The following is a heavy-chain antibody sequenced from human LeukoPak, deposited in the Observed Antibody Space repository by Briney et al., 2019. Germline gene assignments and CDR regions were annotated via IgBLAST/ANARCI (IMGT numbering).Heavy chain of an antibody. CDR2: IYYSGST. CDR3: VRETYSGNQRGFDY. V-gene: IGHV4-30-4*01. J-gene: IGHJ4*02. D-gene: IGHD1-26*01. Sequence: SETLSLTCTVSGGSINNRDYYWSWNRQPPGKGLEWIGYIYYSGSTNYSPSLRSRVAISLDMSKNLFSLRLDSVTAADTAVYFCVRETYSGNQRGFDYWGQGSLVTVSS. CDR1: GGSINNRDYY.